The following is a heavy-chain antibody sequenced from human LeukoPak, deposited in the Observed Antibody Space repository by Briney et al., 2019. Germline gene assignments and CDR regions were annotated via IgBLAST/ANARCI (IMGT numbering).Heavy chain of an antibody. D-gene: IGHD2-2*01. CDR2: ISYDGSNK. V-gene: IGHV3-30-3*01. J-gene: IGHJ6*02. CDR1: GFTFSSYA. CDR3: ARAYCSSTSCHHPPYYYGMDV. Sequence: GRSLRLSCAASGFTFSSYAMHWVRQAPGKGLEWVAVISYDGSNKYYADSVKGRFTISRDNSKNTLYLQMNSLRAEDTAVYYCARAYCSSTSCHHPPYYYGMDVWGQGTTVTVSS.